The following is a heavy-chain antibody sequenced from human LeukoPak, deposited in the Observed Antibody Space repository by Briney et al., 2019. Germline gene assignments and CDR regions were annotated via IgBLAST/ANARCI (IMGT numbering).Heavy chain of an antibody. CDR3: ARIRCGSSSWYCYYYYGMDV. Sequence: ASVKVSCKDSGYTFTSYGISWVRQAPGQGLEWMGWISAYNGNTNYAQKLQGRVTMTTDTSTSTAYMELRSLRSDDTAVYYCARIRCGSSSWYCYYYYGMDVWGQGTTVTVSS. J-gene: IGHJ6*02. V-gene: IGHV1-18*01. CDR1: GYTFTSYG. CDR2: ISAYNGNT. D-gene: IGHD6-13*01.